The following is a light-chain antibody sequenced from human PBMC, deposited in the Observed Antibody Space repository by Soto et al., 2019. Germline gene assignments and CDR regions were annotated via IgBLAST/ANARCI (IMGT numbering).Light chain of an antibody. CDR1: QGIRDE. J-gene: IGKJ3*01. CDR2: AAS. Sequence: AIQITQSPSSLSASVGDRVTITCRASQGIRDELGWYQQKAGKAPNLLISAASRLQSGVPSRFSGRGSGTDFTLTISSLQPEDFCTYYCQQTYTTPFTFGPGTKVDIK. CDR3: QQTYTTPFT. V-gene: IGKV1-6*01.